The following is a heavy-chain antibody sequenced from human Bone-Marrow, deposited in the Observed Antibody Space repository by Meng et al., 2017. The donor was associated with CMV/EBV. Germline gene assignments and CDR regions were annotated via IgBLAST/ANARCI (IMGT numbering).Heavy chain of an antibody. J-gene: IGHJ5*02. Sequence: GGSLRLSCAASGFTFSSYEMNWVRQAPGKGLEWVSYISSSGSTIYYADSVKGRFTISRDNAKNSLYLQMNSLRAEDTAVYYCARSPSPGIAVGPWGPGTLVNVSS. CDR2: ISSSGSTI. CDR1: GFTFSSYE. V-gene: IGHV3-48*03. CDR3: ARSPSPGIAVGP. D-gene: IGHD6-19*01.